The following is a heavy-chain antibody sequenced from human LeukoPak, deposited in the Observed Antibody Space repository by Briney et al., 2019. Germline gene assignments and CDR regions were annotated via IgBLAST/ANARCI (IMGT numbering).Heavy chain of an antibody. CDR1: GYTFTSYY. Sequence: ASVKVSCKASGYTFTSYYMHWVRQAPGQGLEWMGIINPSGGSTSYAQKFQGRVTMTRDMSTSTVYMELSSLRSEDTAVYYCARLRGYCSSTNCHWDGFDVWDQGTVVTVSS. CDR3: ARLRGYCSSTNCHWDGFDV. V-gene: IGHV1-46*01. D-gene: IGHD2-2*01. J-gene: IGHJ3*01. CDR2: INPSGGST.